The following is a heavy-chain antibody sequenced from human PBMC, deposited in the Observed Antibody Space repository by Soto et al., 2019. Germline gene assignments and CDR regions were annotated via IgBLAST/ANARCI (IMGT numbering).Heavy chain of an antibody. Sequence: PSETLSLTCTVSGGSISSSTYYWGWMRQPPGKGLEWIASFYIGGNTYYNPSLRSRVTISVDTSKNQFSLKLRSVTAADTAVYYCASMGYHYGSGSYPLDYWGQGTLVTVSS. V-gene: IGHV4-39*07. CDR1: GGSISSSTYY. D-gene: IGHD3-10*01. CDR2: FYIGGNT. CDR3: ASMGYHYGSGSYPLDY. J-gene: IGHJ4*02.